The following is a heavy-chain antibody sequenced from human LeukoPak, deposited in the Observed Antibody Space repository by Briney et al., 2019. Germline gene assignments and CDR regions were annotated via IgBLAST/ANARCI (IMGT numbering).Heavy chain of an antibody. CDR3: ARVTGTSAILY. J-gene: IGHJ4*02. CDR2: IYSNGNT. Sequence: SETLSLTCTISGGSISGYYWIWIRQPPGKGLEWIGYIYSNGNTKYNPSLKSRSTISVDTSKNQFSLKLSSMTAADTAVYYCARVTGTSAILYWGPGTLVTVSS. CDR1: GGSISGYY. V-gene: IGHV4-59*01. D-gene: IGHD2-2*01.